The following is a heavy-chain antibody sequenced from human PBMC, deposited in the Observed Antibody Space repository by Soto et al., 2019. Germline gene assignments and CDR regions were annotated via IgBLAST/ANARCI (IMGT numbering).Heavy chain of an antibody. V-gene: IGHV4-34*01. D-gene: IGHD6-19*01. CDR1: GGSFNGYY. Sequence: QVQLEQWGAGLLKPSETLSLTCAVYGGSFNGYYWSWIRQPPGRGLEWLGEINHSGITDYNPSLKSRVSISIDTSKNQFSLKLNSVTAADSAVYYCAIGPRMWLAAGGYWGQGALVTVSS. CDR3: AIGPRMWLAAGGY. J-gene: IGHJ4*02. CDR2: INHSGIT.